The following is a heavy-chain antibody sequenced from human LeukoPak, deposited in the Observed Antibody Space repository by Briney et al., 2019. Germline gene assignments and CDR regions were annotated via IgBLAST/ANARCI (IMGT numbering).Heavy chain of an antibody. CDR2: ITSGGDYI. CDR3: ARGHYDVLAASYKWTPDY. Sequence: PGGSLRLSCAASGFTFNTFNMNWVRQAPGKGLEWVSSITSGGDYIYYADSVKGRFTTSRDNAKNSLSLQLNSRRVEDTAVYYCARGHYDVLAASYKWTPDYWGQGTLVTVSS. J-gene: IGHJ4*02. V-gene: IGHV3-21*01. D-gene: IGHD3-9*01. CDR1: GFTFNTFN.